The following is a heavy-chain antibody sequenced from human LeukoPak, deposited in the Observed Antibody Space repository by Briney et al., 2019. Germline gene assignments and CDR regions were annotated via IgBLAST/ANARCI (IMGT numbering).Heavy chain of an antibody. J-gene: IGHJ4*02. V-gene: IGHV1-18*01. CDR3: ARDLGYGSGSYYSDY. D-gene: IGHD3-10*01. Sequence: ASVKVSCKASGGTFSSYAISWVRQAPGQGLEWMGWISAYNGNTNYAQKLQGRVTMTTDTSTSTAYMELRSLRSDDTAVYYCARDLGYGSGSYYSDYWGQGTLVTVSS. CDR2: ISAYNGNT. CDR1: GGTFSSYA.